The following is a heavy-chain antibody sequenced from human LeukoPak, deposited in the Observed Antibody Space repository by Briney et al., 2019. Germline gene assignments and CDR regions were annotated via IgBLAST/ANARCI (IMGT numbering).Heavy chain of an antibody. J-gene: IGHJ4*01. CDR3: ARDGTAAGLYFDL. CDR1: GFTFTDYW. D-gene: IGHD6-13*01. CDR2: IRQDGGEK. V-gene: IGHV3-7*01. Sequence: GGSLRLSCAVSGFTFTDYWMNWVRQAPGKGLEWVASIRQDGGEKFYVDSVKGRFTISRDNTKSSLYLQINSLRAEDTALYYCARDGTAAGLYFDLWGQGTLVTVSS.